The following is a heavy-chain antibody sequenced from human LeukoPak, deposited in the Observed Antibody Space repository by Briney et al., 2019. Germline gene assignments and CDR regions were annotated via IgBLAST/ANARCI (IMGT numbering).Heavy chain of an antibody. D-gene: IGHD6-19*01. J-gene: IGHJ6*02. CDR1: GFTFDDYA. CDR3: AKGGFIAVAGTVASYYGMDV. V-gene: IGHV3-9*01. Sequence: QPGGSLRLSCAASGFTFDDYAMHWVRQAPGKGLEWVSGISWNSGSIGYADSVKGRFTISRDNAKNSLYLQMNSLRAEDTALYYCAKGGFIAVAGTVASYYGMDVWGQGTTVTVSS. CDR2: ISWNSGSI.